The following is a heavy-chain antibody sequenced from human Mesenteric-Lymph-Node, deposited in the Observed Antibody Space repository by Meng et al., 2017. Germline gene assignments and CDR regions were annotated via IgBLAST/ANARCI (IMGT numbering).Heavy chain of an antibody. CDR1: GGSISSGGYY. CDR2: IYYSGST. V-gene: IGHV4-31*01. Sequence: VQLQESGTGLVKPSQTLSLTCTVSGGSISSGGYYWSWIRQHPGKGLEWIGYIYYSGSTYYNPSLKSLVTISVDTSKNQFSLKLSSVTAADTAVYYCARRVDNSGNPWGWFDPWGQGTLVTVSS. CDR3: ARRVDNSGNPWGWFDP. D-gene: IGHD3-10*01. J-gene: IGHJ5*02.